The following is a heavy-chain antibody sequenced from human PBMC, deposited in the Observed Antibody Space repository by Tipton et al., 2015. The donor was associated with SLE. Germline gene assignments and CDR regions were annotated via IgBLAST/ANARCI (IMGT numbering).Heavy chain of an antibody. D-gene: IGHD6-6*01. V-gene: IGHV4-4*07. CDR3: ARMHSSSSYFDY. CDR1: GGSISSYY. J-gene: IGHJ4*02. CDR2: IYTSGST. Sequence: TLSLTCTVSGGSISSYYWSWIRQPAGKGLEWIGRIYTSGSTNYNPSLKSRVTISVDTSKNQFSLKLSSVTAADTAVYYCARMHSSSSYFDYWGQGTLVTVSS.